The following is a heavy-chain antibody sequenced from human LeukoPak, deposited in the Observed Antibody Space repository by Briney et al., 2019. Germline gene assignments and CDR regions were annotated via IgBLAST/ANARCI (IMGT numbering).Heavy chain of an antibody. CDR3: AKDQGYGDGRGPDH. V-gene: IGHV3-33*03. J-gene: IGHJ5*02. CDR1: GFALGSDG. CDR2: LWYDGSKQ. Sequence: PGGSLRLSCVASGFALGSDGMHWIRQSPGKGLEWVASLWYDGSKQFYADSVKGRFTISRDMSKSTVYLEMNSPRGEDTATYYCAKDQGYGDGRGPDHWGQGTLVIVS. D-gene: IGHD4-17*01.